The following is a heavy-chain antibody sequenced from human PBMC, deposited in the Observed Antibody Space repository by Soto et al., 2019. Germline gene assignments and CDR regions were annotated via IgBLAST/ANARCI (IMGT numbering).Heavy chain of an antibody. CDR1: GYTFTSYD. Sequence: QVQLVQSGAEVKKPGASVKVSCKASGYTFTSYDINWVRQATGQGLEWMGWMNPNSGNTGYAQKFRGRVTMARNNSISTVYMGLSSLRSEDTAVYYCASTSSGWYGDQVDYWGQGTLVTVSS. CDR2: MNPNSGNT. V-gene: IGHV1-8*01. CDR3: ASTSSGWYGDQVDY. J-gene: IGHJ4*02. D-gene: IGHD6-19*01.